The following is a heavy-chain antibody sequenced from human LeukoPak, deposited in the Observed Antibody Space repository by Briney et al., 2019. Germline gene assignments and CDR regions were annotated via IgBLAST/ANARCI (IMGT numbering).Heavy chain of an antibody. J-gene: IGHJ4*02. CDR1: GFTFSSYS. D-gene: IGHD1-26*01. V-gene: IGHV3-21*01. CDR2: ISSSSSYI. Sequence: NPGGSLRLSCAASGFTFSSYSMNWVRQAPGKGREWVSSISSSSSYIYYADSVKGRFTISRHNAKNSLYLQMNTLRAEDTAMYYCARVFSGNYLNFHHFDSWGQGTLVTVSS. CDR3: ARVFSGNYLNFHHFDS.